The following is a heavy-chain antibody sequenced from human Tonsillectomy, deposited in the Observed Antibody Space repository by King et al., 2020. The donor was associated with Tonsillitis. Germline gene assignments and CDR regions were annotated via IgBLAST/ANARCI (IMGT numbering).Heavy chain of an antibody. V-gene: IGHV3-23*03. Sequence: VQLVESGGGLVQPGGSLRLSCAVSGFTINSFAMSWVRQAPGKGLEWVSSIHRDSGNEFCTASVRGRFTISRDISNNILYLQMNSLRAEDTALYYCAKDHQSSGWPCFDSWGRGTLVTVSS. CDR3: AKDHQSSGWPCFDS. J-gene: IGHJ4*02. D-gene: IGHD6-19*01. CDR1: GFTINSFA. CDR2: IHRDSGNE.